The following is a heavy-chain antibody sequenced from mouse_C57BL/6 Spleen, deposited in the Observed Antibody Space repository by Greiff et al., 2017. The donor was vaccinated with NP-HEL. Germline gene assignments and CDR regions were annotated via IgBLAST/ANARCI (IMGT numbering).Heavy chain of an antibody. CDR3: APYDSYYNAMDY. Sequence: VQLQQSGPELVKPGASVKISCKASGYAFTGYYMNWVKQSPEKSLEWIGEINPSTGGTTYNQKFKAKATLTVDKSSSTAYMQLKSLTSEDSAVYYCAPYDSYYNAMDYWGQGTSVTVSS. D-gene: IGHD2-3*01. CDR1: GYAFTGYY. J-gene: IGHJ4*01. V-gene: IGHV1-42*01. CDR2: INPSTGGT.